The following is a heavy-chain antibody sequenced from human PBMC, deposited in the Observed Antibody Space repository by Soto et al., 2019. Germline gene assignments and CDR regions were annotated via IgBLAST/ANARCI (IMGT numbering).Heavy chain of an antibody. D-gene: IGHD1-26*01. CDR3: ARGGVGATYYYFDY. V-gene: IGHV1-69*13. Sequence: AASVKVCCKASGGTFSSYAISWVRQAPGQGLEWMGGIIPIFGTANYAQKFQGRVTITADESTSTAYMELSSLRSEDTAVYYCARGGVGATYYYFDYWGQGTLVTVSS. CDR2: IIPIFGTA. CDR1: GGTFSSYA. J-gene: IGHJ4*02.